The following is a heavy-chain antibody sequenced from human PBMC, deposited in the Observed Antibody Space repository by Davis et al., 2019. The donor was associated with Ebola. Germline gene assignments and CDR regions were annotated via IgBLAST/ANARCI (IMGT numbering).Heavy chain of an antibody. CDR1: GGSISSSTYF. D-gene: IGHD1-14*01. CDR3: ARNSITKFNWLDP. J-gene: IGHJ5*02. V-gene: IGHV4-61*05. Sequence: SETLSLTCSVSGGSISSSTYFWGWIRQPPGKGLEWIGYIYYTGSTDYNPSLKSRVTISVDTSRNQFSLKMRSVTAADTAVYYCARNSITKFNWLDPWGQGALVTVSS. CDR2: IYYTGST.